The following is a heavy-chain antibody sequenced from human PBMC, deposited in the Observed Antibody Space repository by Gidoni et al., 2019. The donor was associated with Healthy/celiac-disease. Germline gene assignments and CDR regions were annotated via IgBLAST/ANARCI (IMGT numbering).Heavy chain of an antibody. CDR2: IYYSGST. J-gene: IGHJ3*02. CDR3: ARAQFYDYIWGSSVGAFDI. CDR1: GGSISSGDYY. V-gene: IGHV4-30-4*01. D-gene: IGHD3-16*01. Sequence: QVPLQESGPGLVKPSQTLSLTCTVSGGSISSGDYYWSWIRQPPGKGLEWSGYIYYSGSTYYNPSLKSRVTISVDTSKNQFSLKLSSVTAADTAVYYWARAQFYDYIWGSSVGAFDIWGQGTMVTVSS.